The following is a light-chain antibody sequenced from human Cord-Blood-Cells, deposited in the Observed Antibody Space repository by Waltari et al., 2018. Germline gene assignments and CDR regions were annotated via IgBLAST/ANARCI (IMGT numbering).Light chain of an antibody. CDR3: QQSYSTPPT. CDR2: AAS. CDR1: QSISSY. Sequence: DLQMTQSTYSLSESVGDRVTITCRASQSISSYLNWYQQKPGKAPKLRIYAASSLQSGVPSRFSGSGSGTDFTLTISSLQPEDFATYYCQQSYSTPPTFGGAT. V-gene: IGKV1-39*01. J-gene: IGKJ4*01.